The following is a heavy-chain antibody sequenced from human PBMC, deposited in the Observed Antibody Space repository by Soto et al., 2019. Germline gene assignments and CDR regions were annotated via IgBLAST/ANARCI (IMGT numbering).Heavy chain of an antibody. Sequence: GGSLRLSCAASGFTFSSYAMSWVRQAPGKVLEWVSAISGSGGSTYYADSVKGRFTISRDNSKNTLYLQMNSLRAEDTAVYYCAKSPTWIQLLLPTLDCWGEGTLVTVSS. D-gene: IGHD5-18*01. CDR3: AKSPTWIQLLLPTLDC. CDR1: GFTFSSYA. J-gene: IGHJ4*01. CDR2: ISGSGGST. V-gene: IGHV3-23*01.